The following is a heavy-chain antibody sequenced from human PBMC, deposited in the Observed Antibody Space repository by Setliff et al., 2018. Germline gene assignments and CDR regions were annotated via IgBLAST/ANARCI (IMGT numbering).Heavy chain of an antibody. CDR3: FGAGTCSY. D-gene: IGHD3-10*01. CDR1: GFTFISLW. J-gene: IGHJ4*02. Sequence: GGSLRLSCTDSGFTFISLWMSWVRQAPGKGLEWVANINQGGGEQFYVDSVKGRFTISRDNAKNSLYLQMNSLRTEDTAVYYCFGAGTCSYWGQGTLVTVSS. CDR2: INQGGGEQ. V-gene: IGHV3-7*01.